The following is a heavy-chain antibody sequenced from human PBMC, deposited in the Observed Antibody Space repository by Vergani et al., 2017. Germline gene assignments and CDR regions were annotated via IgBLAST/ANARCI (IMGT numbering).Heavy chain of an antibody. CDR2: ISYDGSNK. J-gene: IGHJ5*02. V-gene: IGHV3-30*03. D-gene: IGHD6-6*01. CDR3: ASFGARPGWFDP. Sequence: QVQLVESGGGVVQPGRSLRLSCAASGFTFSSYGMHWVRQAPGKGLEWVAVISYDGSNKYYADSVKGRFTISRDNSKNTLYLQMNSLRAEDTAVYYCASFGARPGWFDPWGQGTLVTVSS. CDR1: GFTFSSYG.